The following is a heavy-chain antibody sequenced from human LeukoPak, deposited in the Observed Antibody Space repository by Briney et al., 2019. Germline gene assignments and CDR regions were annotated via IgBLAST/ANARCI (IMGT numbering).Heavy chain of an antibody. CDR3: ARDDCSSTSCQGWFDP. Sequence: ASVTVSCKASGYTFTSYGISWVRQAPGQGLEWMGWISAYNGNTNYAQKLQGRVTMTTDTSTSTAYMELRSLRSDDTAVYYCARDDCSSTSCQGWFDPWGQGTLVTVSS. CDR1: GYTFTSYG. D-gene: IGHD2-2*01. V-gene: IGHV1-18*01. J-gene: IGHJ5*02. CDR2: ISAYNGNT.